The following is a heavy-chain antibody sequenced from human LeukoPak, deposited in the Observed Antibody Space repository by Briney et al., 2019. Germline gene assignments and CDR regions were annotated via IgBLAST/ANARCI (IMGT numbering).Heavy chain of an antibody. Sequence: PGVSLRLSCAASGFTFSSYAMTWVRQAHGKGLEWVSAVSGSGGTTYHADSVKGRFTISRDNSKNTLFLRMNSLRVEDTAVYYCTKCAGYSCTNDMDVWGRGTTVTVSS. CDR2: VSGSGGTT. CDR3: TKCAGYSCTNDMDV. V-gene: IGHV3-23*01. J-gene: IGHJ6*03. CDR1: GFTFSSYA. D-gene: IGHD6-13*01.